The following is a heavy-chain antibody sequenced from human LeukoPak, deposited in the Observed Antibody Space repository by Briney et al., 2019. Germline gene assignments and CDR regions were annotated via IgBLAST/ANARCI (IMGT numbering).Heavy chain of an antibody. D-gene: IGHD3-10*01. Sequence: SQTLSLTCTVSGGSISSGGHYWSWIRQHPGKGLEGIGHIYNSGGTYYNPSLKSRVTISVDTSKNQSSLKLSSVTAADTAVYYCATDLVRGVMGYWGQGTLVTVSS. CDR1: GGSISSGGHY. CDR3: ATDLVRGVMGY. J-gene: IGHJ1*01. CDR2: IYNSGGT. V-gene: IGHV4-31*03.